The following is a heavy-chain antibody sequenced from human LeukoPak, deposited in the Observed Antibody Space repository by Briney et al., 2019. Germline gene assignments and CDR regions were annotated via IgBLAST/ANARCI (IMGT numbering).Heavy chain of an antibody. CDR2: IIPILGSA. D-gene: IGHD6-13*01. Sequence: SVKVSCKASGGTFISYATSWVRQAPGQGLEWMGWIIPILGSADYAQSFQGRVTMTADESTSTAYMELSSLRSEDTAVYYCATSSRTYSSTDYWGQGTLVTVSS. CDR3: ATSSRTYSSTDY. J-gene: IGHJ4*02. V-gene: IGHV1-69*11. CDR1: GGTFISYA.